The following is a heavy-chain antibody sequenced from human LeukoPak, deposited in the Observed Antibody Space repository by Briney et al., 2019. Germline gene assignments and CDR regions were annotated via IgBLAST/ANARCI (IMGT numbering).Heavy chain of an antibody. Sequence: ASVKVSCKASGYTFTGYYMHWVRQAPGQGLEWMGWINPNSGGTNYAQKFQGRVTMTRDTSISTAYMELSRLRSDDTAVYYCARHSPLTLVGATDYYMDVWGKGTTVTVSS. D-gene: IGHD1-26*01. CDR3: ARHSPLTLVGATDYYMDV. CDR2: INPNSGGT. CDR1: GYTFTGYY. J-gene: IGHJ6*03. V-gene: IGHV1-2*02.